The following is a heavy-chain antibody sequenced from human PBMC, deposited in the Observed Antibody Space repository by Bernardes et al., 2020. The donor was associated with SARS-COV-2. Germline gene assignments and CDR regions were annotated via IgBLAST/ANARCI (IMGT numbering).Heavy chain of an antibody. CDR2: LSGSGEVT. CDR1: GFTASGYSFGSYA. D-gene: IGHD3-16*02. J-gene: IGHJ5*02. V-gene: IGHV3-23*01. Sequence: GGSLRLSCAASGFTASGYSFGSYAMTWVNQTPGNGLEWVSSLSGSGEVTYYADSVKGRFTISRDNSKNTLYLQMNSLRAEDTAIYYCAKATSGSLIIVVMATGKSRYNWFDAWGKGTLVAFSS. CDR3: AKATSGSLIIVVMATGKSRYNWFDA.